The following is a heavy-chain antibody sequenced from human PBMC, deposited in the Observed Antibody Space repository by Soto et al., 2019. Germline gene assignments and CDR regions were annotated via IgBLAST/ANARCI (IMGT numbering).Heavy chain of an antibody. Sequence: QVQLVQSGAEVKKPGASVKVSCTASGYSFTTYGITWVRQAPGQGLEWMGWIGVYNGNTRYAEKFQGRVTMTTDIAANDVYMELKRLRPDDAAVFYCARESGSYYEIDYWGQGTLVTVS. CDR3: ARESGSYYEIDY. J-gene: IGHJ4*02. D-gene: IGHD1-26*01. V-gene: IGHV1-18*01. CDR1: GYSFTTYG. CDR2: IGVYNGNT.